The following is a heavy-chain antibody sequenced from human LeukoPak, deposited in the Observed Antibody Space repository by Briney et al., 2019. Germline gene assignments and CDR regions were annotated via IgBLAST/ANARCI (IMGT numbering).Heavy chain of an antibody. J-gene: IGHJ6*02. V-gene: IGHV3-72*01. CDR2: TRNKANSYTT. CDR1: GFTFSGHY. CDR3: AREPYRYYGMDV. Sequence: AGSLTLSCAASGFTFSGHYMDCVRQAAGKGLEWVGRTRNKANSYTTEYAASVTGRFTISRDDSKISLYLQMNSLKTEDTAVYYCAREPYRYYGMDVWGQGTTVTVSS.